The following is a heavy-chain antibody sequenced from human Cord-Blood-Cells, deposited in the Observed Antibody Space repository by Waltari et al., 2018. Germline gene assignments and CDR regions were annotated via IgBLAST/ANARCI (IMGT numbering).Heavy chain of an antibody. Sequence: QVQLVQSGAEVKKPGASVKVSCKASVYTFTSYDINWVRQATGQGLEGMGRMNPNSGKTRYEQQFQGRVTMTRNTSISTAYMELSSLRAEDTAVYYCARGRTGGYDYYYYCGMDVWGQGTTVTVSS. V-gene: IGHV1-8*01. J-gene: IGHJ6*02. CDR3: ARGRTGGYDYYYYCGMDV. D-gene: IGHD5-12*01. CDR2: MNPNSGKT. CDR1: VYTFTSYD.